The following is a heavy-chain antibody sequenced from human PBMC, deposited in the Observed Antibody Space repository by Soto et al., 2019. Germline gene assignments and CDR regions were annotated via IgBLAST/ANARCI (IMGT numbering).Heavy chain of an antibody. CDR3: AKDPSSGYPIYYYYYGMEV. CDR2: ISGSGGST. Sequence: EVQLLESGGGLVQPGGSLRLSCAASGFTFSSYAMSWVRQAPGKGLEWVSAISGSGGSTYYADSVKGRFTISRDNSKNTLYLQMNSLRAEDTAVYYCAKDPSSGYPIYYYYYGMEVWGQGTTVTVSS. V-gene: IGHV3-23*01. J-gene: IGHJ6*02. CDR1: GFTFSSYA. D-gene: IGHD3-22*01.